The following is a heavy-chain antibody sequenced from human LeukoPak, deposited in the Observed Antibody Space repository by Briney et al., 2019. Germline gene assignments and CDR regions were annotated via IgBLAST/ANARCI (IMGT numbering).Heavy chain of an antibody. CDR3: ARVGPYSGSYGGWFDP. D-gene: IGHD1-26*01. V-gene: IGHV1-69*01. Sequence: SVKVSCKASGGTFSSYAISWVRQAPGQGLEWLGGIIPIFGTANYAQKFQGRVTITADESTSTAYMELSSLRSEDTAVYYCARVGPYSGSYGGWFDPWGQGTLVTVSS. CDR2: IIPIFGTA. J-gene: IGHJ5*02. CDR1: GGTFSSYA.